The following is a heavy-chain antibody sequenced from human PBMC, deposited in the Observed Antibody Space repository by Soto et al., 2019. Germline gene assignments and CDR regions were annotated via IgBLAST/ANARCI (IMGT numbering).Heavy chain of an antibody. Sequence: QVQLVQSGAEVKKPGASVKVSCKASGYTFTSYAMHWVRQAPGQRLEWMGWINAGNGNTKYSQKFQGRVTITRDTSASTAYMDLSSLRSEDKAVYYCARGFRGGDADWSGPCGQATLVTVSS. CDR1: GYTFTSYA. J-gene: IGHJ5*02. V-gene: IGHV1-3*01. D-gene: IGHD2-21*02. CDR2: INAGNGNT. CDR3: ARGFRGGDADWSGP.